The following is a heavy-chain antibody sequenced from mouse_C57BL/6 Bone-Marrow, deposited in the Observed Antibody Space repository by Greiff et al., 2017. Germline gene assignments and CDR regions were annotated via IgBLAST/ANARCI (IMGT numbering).Heavy chain of an antibody. V-gene: IGHV3-8*01. CDR3: ARYYDYDGGYFDN. D-gene: IGHD2-4*01. CDR2: ISYSGST. Sequence: VQLQQSGPGLAKPSQTLSLTCSVTGYSITSDYWNWIRKFPGNKLEYIGYISYSGSTYSNPSLKSRISITRDTSKNQYVLQLNSVTTEDTATYYCARYYDYDGGYFDNWGQGTTLTVSS. CDR1: GYSITSDY. J-gene: IGHJ2*01.